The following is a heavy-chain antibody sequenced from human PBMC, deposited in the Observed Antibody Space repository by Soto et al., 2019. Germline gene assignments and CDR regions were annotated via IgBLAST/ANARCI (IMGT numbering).Heavy chain of an antibody. CDR2: ITSGGNT. CDR3: ARREHTNYVGFDL. V-gene: IGHV4-39*01. CDR1: GGSITTRYY. Sequence: SETLSLTCSVSGGSITTRYYWTWIRQPPGKGLEWIGFITSGGNTYYNPSLKGRVTISVDTSKSQFSLKLTSVTASDTALYYCARREHTNYVGFDLRGQRAPVTVSS. J-gene: IGHJ4*02. D-gene: IGHD4-4*01.